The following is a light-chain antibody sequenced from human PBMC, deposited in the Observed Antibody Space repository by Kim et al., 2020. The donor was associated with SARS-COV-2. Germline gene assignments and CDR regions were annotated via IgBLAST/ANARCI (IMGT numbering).Light chain of an antibody. CDR3: NSRDYTAYRLGV. J-gene: IGLJ1*01. V-gene: IGLV3-19*01. CDR1: SFRKSY. CDR2: NKN. Sequence: SSELTQDPAVSVALGQTVRITCQGDSFRKSYGAWYEQQPAQAPVLLIYNKNNRPSGIPDRFPVSTSGNTASLTFTGAQAEDEADYYCNSRDYTAYRLGVF.